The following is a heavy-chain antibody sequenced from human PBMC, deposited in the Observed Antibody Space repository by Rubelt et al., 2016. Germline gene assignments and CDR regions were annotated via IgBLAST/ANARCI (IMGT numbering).Heavy chain of an antibody. CDR3: TLQEEASFAFDI. V-gene: IGHV3-15*01. CDR2: IKSKTDGGTT. Sequence: VQLVESGGGVVQPGRSLRLSCAASGFTFSSYAMHWVRQAPGKGLEWVGRIKSKTDGGTTDYDAPVKGRFTISRDDSKNTLYLQMNSLKTEDTAVYYCTLQEEASFAFDIWGQGTMVTVSS. J-gene: IGHJ3*02. CDR1: GFTFSSYA.